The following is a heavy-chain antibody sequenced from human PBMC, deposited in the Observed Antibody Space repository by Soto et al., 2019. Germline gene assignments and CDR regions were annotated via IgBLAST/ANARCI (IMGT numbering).Heavy chain of an antibody. D-gene: IGHD1-26*01. CDR2: INPNSGGT. CDR3: ARDNGGSYSEFDY. CDR1: GYTFTGYY. J-gene: IGHJ4*02. V-gene: IGHV1-2*02. Sequence: SVKVSCKASGYTFTGYYMHWVRQAPGQGLEWMGWINPNSGGTNYAQKFQGRVTMTRDTSISTAYMELSRLRSDDTAVYYCARDNGGSYSEFDYWGQGTLVTVSS.